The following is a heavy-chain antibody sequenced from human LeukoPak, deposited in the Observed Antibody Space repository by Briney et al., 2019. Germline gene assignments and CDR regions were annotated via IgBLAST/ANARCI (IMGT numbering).Heavy chain of an antibody. V-gene: IGHV4-34*01. CDR2: INHRGST. J-gene: IGHJ6*03. D-gene: IGHD5-18*01. CDR3: ARQGAPTAMVDNYYMDV. Sequence: SETLSLTCAVYGGSFSGYYWSWIRQPPGRGLEWIGEINHRGSTNYNPSLKSRVTISVDTSKNQFSLKLSSVTAADTAVYYCARQGAPTAMVDNYYMDVWGKGTTVTVSS. CDR1: GGSFSGYY.